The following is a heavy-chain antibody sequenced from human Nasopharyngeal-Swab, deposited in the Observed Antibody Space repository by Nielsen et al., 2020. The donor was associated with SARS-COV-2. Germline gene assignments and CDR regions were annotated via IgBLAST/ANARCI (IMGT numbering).Heavy chain of an antibody. Sequence: GGSLRLSCAASGFTFSSYGMHWVRQAPGKGLEWVAVIWYDGSNKYYADSVKGRFTISRDNSKNTLYLQMNSLRAEDTAVYYCARGVAYYSSGLDAFDIWGQGTMVTVSS. V-gene: IGHV3-30*19. D-gene: IGHD3-10*01. CDR1: GFTFSSYG. CDR3: ARGVAYYSSGLDAFDI. CDR2: IWYDGSNK. J-gene: IGHJ3*02.